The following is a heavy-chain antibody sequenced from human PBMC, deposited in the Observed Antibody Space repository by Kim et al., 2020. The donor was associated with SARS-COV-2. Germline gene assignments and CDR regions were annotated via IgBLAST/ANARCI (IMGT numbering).Heavy chain of an antibody. CDR3: AKRNQKPISYYYYYGMDV. V-gene: IGHV3-23*01. CDR1: GFTFSSYA. D-gene: IGHD3-3*02. J-gene: IGHJ6*02. Sequence: GGSLRLSCAASGFTFSSYAMSWVRQAPGKGLEWVSAISGSGGSTYYADSVKGRFTISRDNSKNTLYLQMNSLRAEDTAVYYCAKRNQKPISYYYYYGMDVWGQGTTVTVSS. CDR2: ISGSGGST.